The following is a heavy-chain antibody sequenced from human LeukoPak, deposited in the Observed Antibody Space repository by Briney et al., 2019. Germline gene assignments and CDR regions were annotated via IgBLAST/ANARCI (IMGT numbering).Heavy chain of an antibody. V-gene: IGHV4-59*01. CDR2: IYYTGST. CDR1: GGSISTYY. J-gene: IGHJ5*02. D-gene: IGHD1-26*01. Sequence: SETLSLTCTVAGGSISTYYWSWIRQPPGKGLEWIGYIYYTGSTSYNPSLKSRVTMSLDASKNQFSLELNSVTPADTAVYYCARGGNYWPQWWFDPWGRGTLVSVSS. CDR3: ARGGNYWPQWWFDP.